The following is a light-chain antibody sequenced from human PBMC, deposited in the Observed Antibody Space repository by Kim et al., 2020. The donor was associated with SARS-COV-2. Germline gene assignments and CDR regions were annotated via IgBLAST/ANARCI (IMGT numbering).Light chain of an antibody. V-gene: IGKV1-6*01. CDR2: GAS. CDR1: QAMRND. J-gene: IGKJ3*01. CDR3: QQDYNSPPT. Sequence: ASVGDRVTFTCRASQAMRNDLGWYQQKPGTAPKLLIYGASALQTGVPSRFSGSGSGTDFTLTISSLQPEDFSSYYCQQDYNSPPTFGPGTKVDIK.